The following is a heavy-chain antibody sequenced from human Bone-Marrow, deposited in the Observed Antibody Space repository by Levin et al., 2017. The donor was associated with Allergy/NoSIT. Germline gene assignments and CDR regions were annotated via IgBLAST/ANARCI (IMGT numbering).Heavy chain of an antibody. CDR2: INHSGST. CDR3: ARYYYGSGSSLNWFDP. CDR1: GGSFSGYY. V-gene: IGHV4-34*01. D-gene: IGHD3-10*01. J-gene: IGHJ5*02. Sequence: SETLSLTCAVYGGSFSGYYWSWIRQPPGKGLEWIGEINHSGSTNYNPSLKSRVTISVDTSKNQFSLKLSSVTAADTAVYYCARYYYGSGSSLNWFDPWGQGTLVTVSS.